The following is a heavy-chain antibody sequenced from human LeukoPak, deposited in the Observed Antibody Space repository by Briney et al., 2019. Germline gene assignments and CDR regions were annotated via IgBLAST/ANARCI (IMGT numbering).Heavy chain of an antibody. CDR2: ISGLGGTT. J-gene: IGHJ5*02. CDR3: AREGNCTTTTCGWFDP. D-gene: IGHD2-2*01. V-gene: IGHV3-23*01. Sequence: GGSLRLSCAVSGFTFINYAMTWVRQSPEKGLELIAAISGLGGTTYYADSVKGRFTISRDNSENLLYLEMNSLRAEDSAKYYCAREGNCTTTTCGWFDPWGQGTRVTVSS. CDR1: GFTFINYA.